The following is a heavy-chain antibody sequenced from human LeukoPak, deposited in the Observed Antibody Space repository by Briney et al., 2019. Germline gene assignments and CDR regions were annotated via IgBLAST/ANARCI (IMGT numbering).Heavy chain of an antibody. CDR2: ITFSGLGL. Sequence: GGSLGLSCAASGFTFSSTGMTWVRQAPGKGLEWVSTITFSGLGLYYADSVKGRFTISRDNSKNMVYLQMNSLRAEDTAIYYCATDGSGWSRSSWGQGTLVTVSS. CDR3: ATDGSGWSRSS. D-gene: IGHD6-19*01. V-gene: IGHV3-23*01. CDR1: GFTFSSTG. J-gene: IGHJ5*02.